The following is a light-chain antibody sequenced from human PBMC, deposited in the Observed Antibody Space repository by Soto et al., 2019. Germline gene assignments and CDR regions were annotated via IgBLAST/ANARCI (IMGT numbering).Light chain of an antibody. J-gene: IGKJ1*01. CDR2: AGS. CDR3: QHYNSYSEA. Sequence: DIQMTQSPSSLSASIGDSVPITCRASQTIIGYFNWYQQKPGKAPKLLIYAGSSLQSGVPSRFSGNGTGTEFTLTISSLQPDDFATYYCQHYNSYSEAFGQGTKVDI. CDR1: QTIIGY. V-gene: IGKV1-5*01.